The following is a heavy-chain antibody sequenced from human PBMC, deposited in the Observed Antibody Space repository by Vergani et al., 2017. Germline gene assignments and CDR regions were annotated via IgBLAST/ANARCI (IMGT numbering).Heavy chain of an antibody. V-gene: IGHV5-10-1*01. CDR3: AGHVITMVRGDYFDY. CDR2: IDPSDSYT. CDR1: GYSFTSYW. D-gene: IGHD3-10*01. Sequence: EVQLVQSGAEVKKPGESLRISCKGSGYSFTSYWISWVRQMPGKGLEWMGRIDPSDSYTNYSPSFQGHVTISADKSISTAYLQWSSLKASDTAMYYCAGHVITMVRGDYFDYWGQGTLVTVSS. J-gene: IGHJ4*02.